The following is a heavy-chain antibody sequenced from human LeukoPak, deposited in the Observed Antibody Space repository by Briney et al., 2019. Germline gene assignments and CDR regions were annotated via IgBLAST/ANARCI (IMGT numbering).Heavy chain of an antibody. V-gene: IGHV3-7*01. CDR3: ARGATMVRGVIILI. CDR1: GFTFSNYW. J-gene: IGHJ4*02. D-gene: IGHD3-10*01. CDR2: IKQDGSEK. Sequence: GGSLRLSCAASGFTFSNYWMSWVRQAPGKGLEWVANIKQDGSEKYYVDSVKGRFTVSRDDAKNSLYLQMNSLRAEDTAVYYCARGATMVRGVIILIWGQGTLVTVSS.